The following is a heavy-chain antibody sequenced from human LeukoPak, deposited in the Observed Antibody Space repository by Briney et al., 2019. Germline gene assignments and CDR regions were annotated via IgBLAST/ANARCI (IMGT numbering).Heavy chain of an antibody. D-gene: IGHD3-22*01. J-gene: IGHJ3*02. CDR3: AKDRRPTYYSDSSGYYFRDAFDI. CDR1: GFTFSNYA. Sequence: PGGSLRLSCAASGFTFSNYAMTWVRQAPGKGLEWVSGISTSGCSTYYADSVKGRFTISRDNSKNTLYLQMNSLRADDTAVYYCAKDRRPTYYSDSSGYYFRDAFDIWGQGTMVTVSS. V-gene: IGHV3-23*01. CDR2: ISTSGCST.